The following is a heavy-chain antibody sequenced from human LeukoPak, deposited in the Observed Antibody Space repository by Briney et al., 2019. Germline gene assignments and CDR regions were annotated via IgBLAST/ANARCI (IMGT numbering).Heavy chain of an antibody. CDR3: ARDKRTYDFWSGYFNYYYYYMDV. V-gene: IGHV4-39*07. D-gene: IGHD3-3*01. Sequence: PSETLSLTCTVSGGSISSSSYYWGWIRQPPGKGLEWIGSIYYSGSTNYNPSLKSRVTMSVDTSKNQFSLKLSSVTAADTAVYYCARDKRTYDFWSGYFNYYYYYMDVWGKGTTVTVSS. CDR1: GGSISSSSYY. CDR2: IYYSGST. J-gene: IGHJ6*03.